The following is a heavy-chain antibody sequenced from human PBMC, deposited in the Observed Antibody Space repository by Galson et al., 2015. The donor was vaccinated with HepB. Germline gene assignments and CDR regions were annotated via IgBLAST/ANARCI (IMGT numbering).Heavy chain of an antibody. CDR2: VYSDGST. J-gene: IGHJ1*01. V-gene: IGHV3-53*01. D-gene: IGHD2-15*01. Sequence: SLRLSCAASEFTVSRHYMSWVRQAPGKGLEWVSVVYSDGSTYYADSVKGQFTIYSDNSKNTLYLQMNSLKVEDTAVYYCARMGYSVVVDSEQDWGQGTLVTVSS. CDR3: ARMGYSVVVDSEQD. CDR1: EFTVSRHY.